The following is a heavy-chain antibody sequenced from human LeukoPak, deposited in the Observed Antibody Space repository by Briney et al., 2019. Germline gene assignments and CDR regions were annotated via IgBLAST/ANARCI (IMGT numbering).Heavy chain of an antibody. J-gene: IGHJ6*03. CDR1: GGTFSSYV. D-gene: IGHD5-18*01. CDR2: FVPIFGTT. V-gene: IGHV1-69*06. CDR3: ATGDTPTVFYMDV. Sequence: SVKVSCKASGGTFSSYVFNWVRQAPGQGLERMGRFVPIFGTTNHAQKFQDRVTFTADKSTSTVYMELSSLRSDDTAVYYCATGDTPTVFYMDVWAKGTTVTVSS.